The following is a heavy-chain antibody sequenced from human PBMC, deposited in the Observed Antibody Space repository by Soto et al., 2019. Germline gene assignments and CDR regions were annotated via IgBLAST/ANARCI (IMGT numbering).Heavy chain of an antibody. V-gene: IGHV3-11*01. J-gene: IGHJ3*02. CDR3: ARRSGWCEADAFDM. CDR1: GFTFGDYE. CDR2: LSGSGNTI. D-gene: IGHD6-19*01. Sequence: QVQLVESGGGLVQPGGSLRLSCAASGFTFGDYEMSWIRQAAGKGPEWVSILSGSGNTIYYADSVKGRFSISRDNSENSLYLQMEGLRVEDTATYFCARRSGWCEADAFDMWGQGTMVTVSA.